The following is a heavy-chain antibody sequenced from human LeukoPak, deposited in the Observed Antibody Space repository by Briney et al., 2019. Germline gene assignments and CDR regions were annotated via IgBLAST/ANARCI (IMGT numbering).Heavy chain of an antibody. D-gene: IGHD3-10*01. CDR2: INPNSGGT. CDR1: GYTFTGYY. V-gene: IGHV1-2*02. J-gene: IGHJ3*02. CDR3: AGYGSGSYGVHDAFDI. Sequence: GASVKVSCKASGYTFTGYYMHWVRQAPGQGLEWMGWINPNSGGTNYAQKFQGRVTMTRDTSISTAYMELSRLRSDDTAVYYCAGYGSGSYGVHDAFDIWGQGTMVTVSS.